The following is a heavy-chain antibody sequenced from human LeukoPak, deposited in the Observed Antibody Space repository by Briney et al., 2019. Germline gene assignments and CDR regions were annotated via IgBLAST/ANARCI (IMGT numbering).Heavy chain of an antibody. CDR1: GVSIFSYY. Sequence: TSETLSLTCTVSGVSIFSYYWNWIRRPPGQGLEWIGYIHYSGTTNYNPSLKSRVSISIDTSKSQFSLKLTSATAADTAIYYCATGRSIRYFDYWGQGTLLSVSS. CDR2: IHYSGTT. J-gene: IGHJ4*02. V-gene: IGHV4-59*08. D-gene: IGHD4-17*01. CDR3: ATGRSIRYFDY.